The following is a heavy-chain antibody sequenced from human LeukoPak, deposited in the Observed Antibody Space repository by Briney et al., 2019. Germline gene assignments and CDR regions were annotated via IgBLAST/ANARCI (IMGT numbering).Heavy chain of an antibody. CDR2: ISGSGGST. CDR3: AKGGYDILAGRFDY. CDR1: GSTLSTYA. J-gene: IGHJ4*02. V-gene: IGHV3-23*01. D-gene: IGHD3-9*01. Sequence: GGSRRLSCAASGSTLSTYAMSWVRQAPGKGLEWVSAISGSGGSTYYADSVKGRFTISRDNSKNTLYLQMSSLRAEDTALYYCAKGGYDILAGRFDYWGQGTLVTVSS.